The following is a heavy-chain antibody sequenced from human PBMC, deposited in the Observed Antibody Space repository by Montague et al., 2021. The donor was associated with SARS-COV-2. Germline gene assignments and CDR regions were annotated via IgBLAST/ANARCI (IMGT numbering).Heavy chain of an antibody. Sequence: TLSLTCTVSGVSISSGGYYWSWIRQHPGKGLEWIGYIYHTGSTHYNPSLKSRVSISKETSKNHLSLNLSSVTAADLAVYYCARDLGYSDSSGYSYDAFDIWGRGTKVTVSS. J-gene: IGHJ3*02. CDR3: ARDLGYSDSSGYSYDAFDI. CDR1: GVSISSGGYY. CDR2: IYHTGST. D-gene: IGHD3-22*01. V-gene: IGHV4-31*03.